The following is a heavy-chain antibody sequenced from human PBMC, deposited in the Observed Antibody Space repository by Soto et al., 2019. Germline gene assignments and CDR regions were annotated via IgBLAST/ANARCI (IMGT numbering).Heavy chain of an antibody. CDR2: IYYSGST. J-gene: IGHJ6*02. D-gene: IGHD3-10*01. Sequence: SETLSLTCTVSGGSISSGGYYWSWIRQHPGKGLEWIGYIYYSGSTYYNPSLKSRVTISVDTSKNQFSLKLSSVTAADTAVYYCARETMVRGVTDYYYYGMDVCGQGTTVTXSS. CDR3: ARETMVRGVTDYYYYGMDV. CDR1: GGSISSGGYY. V-gene: IGHV4-31*03.